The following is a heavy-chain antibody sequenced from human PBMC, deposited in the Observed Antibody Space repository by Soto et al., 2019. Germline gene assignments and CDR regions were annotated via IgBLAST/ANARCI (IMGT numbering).Heavy chain of an antibody. CDR2: ISYDGSNK. CDR1: GFTFSSYG. J-gene: IGHJ6*02. Sequence: PGGSLRLSCAASGFTFSSYGMHWVRQAPGKGLEWVAVISYDGSNKYYADSVKGRFTISRDNSKNTLYLQMNSLRAEDTAVYYCARANGFEDFRYYYYGMDVWGQGTTVTVSS. D-gene: IGHD3-3*01. CDR3: ARANGFEDFRYYYYGMDV. V-gene: IGHV3-30*03.